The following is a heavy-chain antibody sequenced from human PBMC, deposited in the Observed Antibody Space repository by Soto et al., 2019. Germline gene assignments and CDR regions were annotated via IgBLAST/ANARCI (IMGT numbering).Heavy chain of an antibody. Sequence: QVQLVQSGAEVKKPGASVKVSCKASGYTFTSYAMHWVRQAPGQRLEWMGWINAGNGNTKYSQKFQGRVTITMDTSAVTAFMAVGILRSEDSAVYYCAGDVGATGDWGQGTLVTVSS. V-gene: IGHV1-3*01. J-gene: IGHJ4*02. CDR3: AGDVGATGD. D-gene: IGHD1-26*01. CDR2: INAGNGNT. CDR1: GYTFTSYA.